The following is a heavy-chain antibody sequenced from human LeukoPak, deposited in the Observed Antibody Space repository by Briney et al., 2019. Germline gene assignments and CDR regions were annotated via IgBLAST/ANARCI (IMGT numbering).Heavy chain of an antibody. CDR3: ATDLKAGDYYYYYMDV. J-gene: IGHJ6*03. CDR1: GGTFSSYA. CDR2: INAGNGNT. V-gene: IGHV1-18*01. Sequence: GASVKVSCKASGGTFSSYAISWVRQAPGQGLEWMGWINAGNGNTKYSQKFQGRVTMTEDTSTDTAYMELSSLRSEDTAVYYCATDLKAGDYYYYYMDVWGKGTTVTVSS.